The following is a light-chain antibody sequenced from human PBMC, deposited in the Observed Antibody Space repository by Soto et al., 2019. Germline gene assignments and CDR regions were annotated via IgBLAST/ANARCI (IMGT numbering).Light chain of an antibody. J-gene: IGKJ1*01. CDR2: TAA. CDR3: QHYNSYSEA. CDR1: QSVSSN. Sequence: EVVMTQSPATLPVSLGERATLSCRASQSVSSNVAWYQQRPGLAPRLLIHTAATRATGIPSRFSGSGSGTEFTLTISSLQPDDFATYYCQHYNSYSEAFGQGTKVDIK. V-gene: IGKV3-15*01.